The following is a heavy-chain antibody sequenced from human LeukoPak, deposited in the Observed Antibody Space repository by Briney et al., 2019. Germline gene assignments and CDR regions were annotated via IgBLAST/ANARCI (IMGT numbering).Heavy chain of an antibody. Sequence: PSQTLSLTCTVSGGSISSGDYYWSWVRQPPGKGLKWIGYIYYSGSTYYNPSLKSRVTISVDTSKNQFSLKLSSVTAADTAVYYCARERNIVVVPAATDAFDIWGQGTMVTVSS. CDR2: IYYSGST. D-gene: IGHD2-2*01. CDR1: GGSISSGDYY. CDR3: ARERNIVVVPAATDAFDI. J-gene: IGHJ3*02. V-gene: IGHV4-30-4*08.